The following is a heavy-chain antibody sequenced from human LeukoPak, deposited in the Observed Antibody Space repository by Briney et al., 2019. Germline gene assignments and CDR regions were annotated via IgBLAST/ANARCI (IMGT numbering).Heavy chain of an antibody. CDR3: AKSFGYSRSWFDY. D-gene: IGHD6-13*01. CDR1: GFTFSSYA. CDR2: ISGNGGGT. Sequence: PGGSLRLSCAASGFTFSSYAMSWARQAPGKGLEWVSGISGNGGGTYYADSVKGRFTISRDNSKNTLYLQMNSLRAEDTAVYYCAKSFGYSRSWFDYWGQGTPVTVPS. V-gene: IGHV3-23*01. J-gene: IGHJ4*02.